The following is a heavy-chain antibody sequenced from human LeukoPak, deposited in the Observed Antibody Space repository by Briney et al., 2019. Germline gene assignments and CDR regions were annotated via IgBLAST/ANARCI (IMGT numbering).Heavy chain of an antibody. V-gene: IGHV4-34*01. J-gene: IGHJ5*02. CDR3: ASGYSSGWPLFDP. CDR2: INHSGST. D-gene: IGHD6-19*01. Sequence: PSETLSLTCAVYGGSFSGYYWSWIRQPPGKGLEWIGEINHSGSTNYNPSLKSRVTISVDTSKNQFSLKLSSVTAADTAVYYCASGYSSGWPLFDPWGQGTLVTVSS. CDR1: GGSFSGYY.